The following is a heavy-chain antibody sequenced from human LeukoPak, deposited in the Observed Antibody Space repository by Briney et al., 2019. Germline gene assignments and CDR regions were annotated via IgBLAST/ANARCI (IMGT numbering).Heavy chain of an antibody. CDR1: GFSFSTYA. J-gene: IGHJ5*02. V-gene: IGHV3-30*14. CDR2: ISYDGNNK. Sequence: PGRSLRLSCAASGFSFSTYAIHWVRQAPGKGLEWVAVISYDGNNKYYADSVKGRFTISRDNSKNTLFLQMNSLRAEDTAVYYCARDPYGSGSYYGPWGQGTLVTVSS. D-gene: IGHD3-10*01. CDR3: ARDPYGSGSYYGP.